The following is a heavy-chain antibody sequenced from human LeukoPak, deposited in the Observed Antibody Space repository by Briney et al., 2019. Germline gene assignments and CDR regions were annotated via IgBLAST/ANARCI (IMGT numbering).Heavy chain of an antibody. V-gene: IGHV1-69*06. Sequence: ASVKVFCKASGDTFSNYAISWVRQAPGLGLEWMGGNIPIFGTANCAQKFQGRVTITADKSTNTAYMELSSLRSEDTAVYYCASPWGCSSASCYYYYYMDVWGNGTTVTVSS. D-gene: IGHD2-2*01. CDR1: GDTFSNYA. J-gene: IGHJ6*03. CDR2: NIPIFGTA. CDR3: ASPWGCSSASCYYYYYMDV.